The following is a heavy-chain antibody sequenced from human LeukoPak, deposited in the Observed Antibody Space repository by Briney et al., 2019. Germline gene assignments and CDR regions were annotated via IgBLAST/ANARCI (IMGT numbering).Heavy chain of an antibody. CDR3: ARGGSWFDP. CDR2: IYYSGST. CDR1: GGSISSYY. V-gene: IGHV4-59*01. J-gene: IGHJ5*02. D-gene: IGHD3-10*01. Sequence: SETLSLTCTVSGGSISSYYWSWIRQPPGKGLEWIGYIYYSGSTNYSPSLKSRVTISVDTSKNQFSLKLSSVTAADTAVYYCARGGSWFDPWGQGTLVTVSS.